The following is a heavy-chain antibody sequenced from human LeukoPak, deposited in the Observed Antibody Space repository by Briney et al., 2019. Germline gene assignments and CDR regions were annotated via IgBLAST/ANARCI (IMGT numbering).Heavy chain of an antibody. CDR3: ARGWEDGRHFHI. D-gene: IGHD1-26*01. J-gene: IGHJ3*02. CDR1: GFSFSTYW. CDR2: IRRDGSEK. Sequence: GGSLRLSCETSGFSFSTYWMSWVRQAPGKGLEWVANIRRDGSEKYYADSVKGRFTISRDIAKQSVFLQMNSLRAEDTALYYCARGWEDGRHFHIWGQGTMVTVSS. V-gene: IGHV3-7*01.